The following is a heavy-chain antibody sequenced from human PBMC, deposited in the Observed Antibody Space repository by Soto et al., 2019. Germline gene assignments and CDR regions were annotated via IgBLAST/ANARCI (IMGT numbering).Heavy chain of an antibody. CDR3: ARKGRTHYDFWSGGPRDYYGMDV. D-gene: IGHD3-3*01. CDR1: GGTFSSYA. CDR2: IIPIFGTA. J-gene: IGHJ6*02. Sequence: GASVKVSCKASGGTFSSYAISWVRQAPGQGLEWMGGIIPIFGTANYAQKFQGRVTITADESTSTAYMELSSLRSEDTAVYYCARKGRTHYDFWSGGPRDYYGMDVWGQGTTVTVSS. V-gene: IGHV1-69*13.